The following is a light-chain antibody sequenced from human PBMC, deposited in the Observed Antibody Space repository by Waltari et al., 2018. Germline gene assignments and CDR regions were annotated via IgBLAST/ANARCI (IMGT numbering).Light chain of an antibody. Sequence: EIVLTQSPGTLSLSPGERATLSCRASQSVSSSYLAWYQQKSGQAPRLLIYGASSRATGIPDRFSGSGSGTDFTLTISRLEPEDFAVYYCQHYGGSLWTFGKGPRWKSN. V-gene: IGKV3-20*01. CDR1: QSVSSSY. CDR2: GAS. J-gene: IGKJ1*01. CDR3: QHYGGSLWT.